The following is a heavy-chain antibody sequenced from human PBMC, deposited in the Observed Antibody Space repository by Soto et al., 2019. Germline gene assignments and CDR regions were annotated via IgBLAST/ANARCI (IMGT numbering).Heavy chain of an antibody. CDR1: GYSISSSNW. D-gene: IGHD4-17*01. V-gene: IGHV4-28*03. Sequence: PSETLSLTCAVSGYSISSSNWWGWIRQPPGKGLEWIGYIYYSGSTNYNPSLKSRVTISVDTSKNQFSLKLSSVTAADTAVYYCARDSATVTTSTFDYWGQGTLVTVSS. CDR2: IYYSGST. CDR3: ARDSATVTTSTFDY. J-gene: IGHJ4*02.